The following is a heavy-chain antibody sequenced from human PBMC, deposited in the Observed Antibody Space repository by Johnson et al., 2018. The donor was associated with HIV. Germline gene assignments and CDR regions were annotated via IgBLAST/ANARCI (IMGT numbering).Heavy chain of an antibody. J-gene: IGHJ3*01. CDR2: ISYDGSSK. D-gene: IGHD6-19*01. Sequence: QVQLVESGGGVVQPGRSLRLACAASAFTFSNYAMHWVRQAPGKGLEWVAVISYDGSSKYYADSLKGRISISRDNSMNTLYLQMNSLRAEDTAVYYCATFGYTSGWIVTDDAFDVWGHGTLVTVSS. V-gene: IGHV3-30-3*01. CDR1: AFTFSNYA. CDR3: ATFGYTSGWIVTDDAFDV.